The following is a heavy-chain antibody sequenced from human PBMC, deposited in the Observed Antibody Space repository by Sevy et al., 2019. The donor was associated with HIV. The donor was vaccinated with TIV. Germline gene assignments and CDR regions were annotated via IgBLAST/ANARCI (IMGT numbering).Heavy chain of an antibody. J-gene: IGHJ6*02. CDR3: ARGVATTYYYHYGMDV. CDR2: IWYDESNK. D-gene: IGHD5-12*01. Sequence: GGSLRLSCTASGFTVSRNAMYWVRQAPGKGLEWVAVIWYDESNKYHADSVKGRFTISRDNSKNTLYLQMNSLRAEDTAVYYCARGVATTYYYHYGMDVWGQGTTVTVSS. CDR1: GFTVSRNA. V-gene: IGHV3-33*07.